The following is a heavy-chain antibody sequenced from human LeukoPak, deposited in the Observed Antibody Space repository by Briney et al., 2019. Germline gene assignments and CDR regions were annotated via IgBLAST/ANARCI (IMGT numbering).Heavy chain of an antibody. Sequence: SETLSLTCTVSGGSISSSSYYWGWIRQPPGKGLEWIGSIYYSGSTYYNPSLKSRVTISVDTSKIQFSLKLSSVTAADTAVYYCARITGDGWAFDIWGQGTMVTVSS. CDR3: ARITGDGWAFDI. V-gene: IGHV4-39*07. CDR1: GGSISSSSYY. J-gene: IGHJ3*02. D-gene: IGHD7-27*01. CDR2: IYYSGST.